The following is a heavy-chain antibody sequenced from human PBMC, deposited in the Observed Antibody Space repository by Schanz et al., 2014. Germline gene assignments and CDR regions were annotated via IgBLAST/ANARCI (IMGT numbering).Heavy chain of an antibody. J-gene: IGHJ5*02. V-gene: IGHV1-18*01. CDR3: AKAEYDILTDSYSRLDP. Sequence: QVQLVQSGAEVKKPGASVKVSCKASGYIFINSGISWVRQATGQGLEWMGWISAYNGNTKYPQKLQGRVTMTTDTSTSTAYMELRSLRSDDTAVYYCAKAEYDILTDSYSRLDPWGQGTLVTVSS. D-gene: IGHD3-9*01. CDR2: ISAYNGNT. CDR1: GYIFINSG.